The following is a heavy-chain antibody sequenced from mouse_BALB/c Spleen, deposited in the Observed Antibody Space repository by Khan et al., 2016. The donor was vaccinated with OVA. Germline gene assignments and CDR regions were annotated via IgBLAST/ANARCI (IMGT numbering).Heavy chain of an antibody. D-gene: IGHD2-14*01. CDR2: IWGGGGT. V-gene: IGHV2-6-4*01. CDR1: GFSLSRYN. Sequence: HVQLKESGPGLVAPSQSLSITCTVSGFSLSRYNIHWVRQPPGKGLEWLGMIWGGGGTDYNSTLKIRLSISKDNSKSQVFLKMNSLQTDDTAIYFCARAYYRYDGYYAMDYWGQGTSVTVSS. J-gene: IGHJ4*01. CDR3: ARAYYRYDGYYAMDY.